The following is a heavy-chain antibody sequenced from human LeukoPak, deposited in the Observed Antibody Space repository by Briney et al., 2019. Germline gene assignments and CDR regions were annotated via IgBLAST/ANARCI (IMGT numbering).Heavy chain of an antibody. CDR2: INHSGST. Sequence: PSETLSLTCAVYGGSFSGDYWNWIRQPPGKGLEWIGEINHSGSTNSNPYLKSRVTISVDRSKNQFSLKLSSVTAADTAVYYCARRPRYSSGWYYFDSWGQGTLVTVSS. J-gene: IGHJ4*02. V-gene: IGHV4-34*01. CDR1: GGSFSGDY. D-gene: IGHD6-19*01. CDR3: ARRPRYSSGWYYFDS.